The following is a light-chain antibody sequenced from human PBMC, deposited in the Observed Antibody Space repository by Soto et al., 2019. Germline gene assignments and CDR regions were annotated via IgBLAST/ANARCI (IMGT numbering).Light chain of an antibody. V-gene: IGLV1-40*01. CDR2: GNS. CDR3: QSYDSSLSGYVV. CDR1: SSNIGAGYD. Sequence: QSVLTQPPSVSGAPGQRGTISCTGSSSNIGAGYDVHWYQQLPGTAPKILIYGNSTRPSGVPDRFSGSKSGTSASLAITGLQAEDEADYYCQSYDSSLSGYVVFGGGTKLTVL. J-gene: IGLJ2*01.